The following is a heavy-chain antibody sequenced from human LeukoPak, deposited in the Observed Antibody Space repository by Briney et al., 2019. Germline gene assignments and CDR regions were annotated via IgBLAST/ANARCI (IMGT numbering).Heavy chain of an antibody. CDR1: GFTFSSYS. V-gene: IGHV3-48*04. D-gene: IGHD1-26*01. J-gene: IGHJ4*02. Sequence: PGGSLRLSCAASGFTFSSYSMNWVRQAPGKGLEWISYITSSSSSMYYADSVKGRFTISRDNAKNSLYLQMNSLRAEDMAVYYCARVSGSYGDSAYWGRGTLVTVSS. CDR3: ARVSGSYGDSAY. CDR2: ITSSSSSM.